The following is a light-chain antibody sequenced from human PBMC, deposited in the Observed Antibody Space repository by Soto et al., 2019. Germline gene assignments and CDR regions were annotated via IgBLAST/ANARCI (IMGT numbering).Light chain of an antibody. CDR2: LAS. CDR1: QKIHDF. CDR3: QQSFRNHRN. Sequence: DIQMTQSPSSLSASLGDRVTVTCRASQKIHDFVSWYQQKPGQAPKLLIFLASTLESGVPSRFGGSGSGTDFTLTISSLQPEDFETYYCQQSFRNHRNFGGGTKVDI. J-gene: IGKJ4*01. V-gene: IGKV1-39*01.